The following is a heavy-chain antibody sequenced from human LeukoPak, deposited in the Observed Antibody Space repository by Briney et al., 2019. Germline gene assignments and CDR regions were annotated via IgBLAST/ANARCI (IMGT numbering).Heavy chain of an antibody. CDR2: IIPIFGTA. V-gene: IGHV1-69*13. CDR1: GGTFSSYA. Sequence: SVKVSCKASGGTFSSYAISWVRQAPGQGLEWMGGIIPIFGTANYAQKFQGRVTITADESTSTAYMELSSLRSEDTAVYYCARDGITIFGVVMGAFDIWGQGTMVTVSS. CDR3: ARDGITIFGVVMGAFDI. D-gene: IGHD3-3*01. J-gene: IGHJ3*02.